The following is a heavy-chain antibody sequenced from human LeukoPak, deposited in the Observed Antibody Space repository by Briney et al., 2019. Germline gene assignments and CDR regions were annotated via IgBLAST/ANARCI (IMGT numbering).Heavy chain of an antibody. D-gene: IGHD3-10*01. Sequence: PGGSLRLSCAVSGITLSNYGMSGVRQAPGKGLEWVAGISDSGGRTNYADSVKDRFTISRDNPKNTLSLQMNSLRTEDTAVYFCAKRGVVIRGFLVGFHKEAYYYDSWGQGALVTVPS. CDR3: AKRGVVIRGFLVGFHKEAYYYDS. V-gene: IGHV3-23*01. J-gene: IGHJ4*02. CDR2: ISDSGGRT. CDR1: GITLSNYG.